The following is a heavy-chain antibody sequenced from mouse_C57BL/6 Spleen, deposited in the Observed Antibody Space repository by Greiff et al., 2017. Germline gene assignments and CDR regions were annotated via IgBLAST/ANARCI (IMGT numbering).Heavy chain of an antibody. CDR1: GYSFTSYY. D-gene: IGHD2-1*01. CDR3: ARGDGNYPAMDY. CDR2: IYPGSGNT. Sequence: QVQLKESGPELVKPGASVKISCKASGYSFTSYYIHWVKQRPGQGLEWIGWIYPGSGNTKYNEKFKGKATLTADTSSSTAYMQLSSLTSEDSAVYYCARGDGNYPAMDYWGQGTSVTVSS. J-gene: IGHJ4*01. V-gene: IGHV1-66*01.